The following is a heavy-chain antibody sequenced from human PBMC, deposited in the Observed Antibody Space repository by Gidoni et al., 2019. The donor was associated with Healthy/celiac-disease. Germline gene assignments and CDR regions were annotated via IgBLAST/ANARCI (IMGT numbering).Heavy chain of an antibody. CDR1: GYPFTSYY. CDR3: ARGGRAVTTSGY. V-gene: IGHV1-46*01. J-gene: IGHJ4*02. Sequence: QVQLVQSGAEVKKPGASVKVSCTAYGYPFTSYYIHWVRQAPGQGLEWMGIINPSGGSTSYAQKFQGRVTMTRDTSTSTVYMELSSLRSEDTAVYYCARGGRAVTTSGYWGQGTLVTVSS. CDR2: INPSGGST. D-gene: IGHD4-17*01.